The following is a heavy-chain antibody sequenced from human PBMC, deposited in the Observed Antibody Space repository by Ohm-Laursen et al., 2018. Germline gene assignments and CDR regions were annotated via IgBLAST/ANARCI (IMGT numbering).Heavy chain of an antibody. V-gene: IGHV3-23*01. J-gene: IGHJ4*02. CDR2: ITGTGNT. D-gene: IGHD6-19*01. CDR3: AKAPYTSGPFDY. Sequence: SLSLSCAASGLTFSNYAMSWFRQAPGKGLDWVSGITGTGNTYYADSVKDRFTVTRDNSKNTLWLQMNSLRAGDTALYYCAKAPYTSGPFDYWGQGTLVTVSS. CDR1: GLTFSNYA.